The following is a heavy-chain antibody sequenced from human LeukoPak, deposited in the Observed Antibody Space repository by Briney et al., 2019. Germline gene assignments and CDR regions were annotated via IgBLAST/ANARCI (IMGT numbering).Heavy chain of an antibody. Sequence: GGSLRLSCAASGFTFSSYWMSWVRQAPGKGLEGVANIKEEGRQKYYMDSVKGRFTISRDNAKNSLYLQMNSLRAEDTAVYYCARGKYYFDYWGQGTLVTVSS. CDR1: GFTFSSYW. V-gene: IGHV3-7*04. J-gene: IGHJ4*02. CDR3: ARGKYYFDY. CDR2: IKEEGRQK.